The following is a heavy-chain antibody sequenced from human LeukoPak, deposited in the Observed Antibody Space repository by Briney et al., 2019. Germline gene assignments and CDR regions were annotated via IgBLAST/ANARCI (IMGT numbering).Heavy chain of an antibody. D-gene: IGHD3-16*01. CDR1: GLTFSSYG. J-gene: IGHJ4*02. CDR2: IRYDGSNK. V-gene: IGHV3-30*02. Sequence: GGSLRLSCAASGLTFSSYGVHWVRQAPGKGLEWVAFIRYDGSNKYYADSVKGRFTISRDNSKNTLYLQMNSLRAEDTAVYYCARDLHPRLTGYFDYWGQGTLVTVSS. CDR3: ARDLHPRLTGYFDY.